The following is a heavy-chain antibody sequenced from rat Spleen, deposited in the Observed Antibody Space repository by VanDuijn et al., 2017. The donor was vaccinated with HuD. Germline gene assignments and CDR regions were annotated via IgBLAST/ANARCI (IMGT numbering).Heavy chain of an antibody. V-gene: IGHV2-41*01. CDR3: ARDKGSLYVMDA. CDR1: GFSLTSYH. Sequence: QVQLKESGPGLVQPSQTLSLTCTVAGFSLTSYHVHWVRQPPGKVLEWMGVIWNTGGTRYNSALKSRLSISKDTSKSQVFLKMNSLQTEDTATYYCARDKGSLYVMDAWGQGASVTVSS. D-gene: IGHD5-1*01. CDR2: IWNTGGT. J-gene: IGHJ4*01.